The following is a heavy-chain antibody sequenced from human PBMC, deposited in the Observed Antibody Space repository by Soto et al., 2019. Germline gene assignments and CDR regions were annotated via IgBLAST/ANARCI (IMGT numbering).Heavy chain of an antibody. V-gene: IGHV4-30-4*01. Sequence: SETLSLTCTVSGGSISSGDYYWSWIRQPPGKGLEWIGYIYYSGSTYYNPSLKSRVTISVDTSKNQFSLKLSSVTVADTAVYYCARGYSYGLFEYWGQGTLVTVSS. J-gene: IGHJ4*02. D-gene: IGHD5-18*01. CDR3: ARGYSYGLFEY. CDR1: GGSISSGDYY. CDR2: IYYSGST.